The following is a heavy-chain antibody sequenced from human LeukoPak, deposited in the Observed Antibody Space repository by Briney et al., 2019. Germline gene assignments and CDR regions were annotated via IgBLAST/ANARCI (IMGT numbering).Heavy chain of an antibody. D-gene: IGHD3-10*01. J-gene: IGHJ4*02. CDR1: GGSISSYY. CDR2: IYYSGST. Sequence: SETLSLTCTVSGGSISSYYWNWIRLPPGKGLEWIGYIYYSGSTNYNPSLKSRVTISLDTSKNQFSLEVNSVTAADTAVYYCARGGIGELLENNFDYWGQGTLVTVSS. CDR3: ARGGIGELLENNFDY. V-gene: IGHV4-59*01.